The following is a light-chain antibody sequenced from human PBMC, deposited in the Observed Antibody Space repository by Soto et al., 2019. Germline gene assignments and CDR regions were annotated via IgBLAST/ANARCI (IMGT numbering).Light chain of an antibody. CDR1: QNVYNN. CDR2: DAS. CDR3: QQCRNCPLT. V-gene: IGKV3-15*01. Sequence: EIVMTRSPATLSVSPGEGATLSCKASQNVYNNLAWYQQRPGQPPRLLIYDASTRATGISARFSGSGYWTDFTLTSSSLQSDDFGVYSCQQCRNCPLTFDRGTKVEVK. J-gene: IGKJ4*01.